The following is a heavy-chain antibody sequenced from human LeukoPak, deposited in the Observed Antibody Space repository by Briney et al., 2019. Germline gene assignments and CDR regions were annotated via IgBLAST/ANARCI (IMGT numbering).Heavy chain of an antibody. J-gene: IGHJ4*02. CDR2: IYSGGST. Sequence: GGSLRLSCAASGFTVSSNYMSWVRQAPGKGLEWVSVIYSGGSTYYADSVMGRFTISRDNSKNTLYLQMNSLRPEDTAVYYCARGLYSGSSYGENGYWGQGTLVTVSS. CDR1: GFTVSSNY. CDR3: ARGLYSGSSYGENGY. D-gene: IGHD1-26*01. V-gene: IGHV3-53*01.